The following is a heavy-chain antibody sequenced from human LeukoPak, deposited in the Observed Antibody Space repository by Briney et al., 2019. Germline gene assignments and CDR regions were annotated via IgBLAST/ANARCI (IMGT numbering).Heavy chain of an antibody. CDR3: ARDRELQGNDWFDA. Sequence: SESLSLTCTVSGGSISSSSYYWGWLRPPPGKGLEWIGSLYYSGSTYYNSSIKSLVTISVDTSNYLFSLKLSSGTAANTVSYYCARDRELQGNDWFDAWGQGTPVT. V-gene: IGHV4-39*07. D-gene: IGHD2-15*01. CDR1: GGSISSSSYY. CDR2: LYYSGST. J-gene: IGHJ5*02.